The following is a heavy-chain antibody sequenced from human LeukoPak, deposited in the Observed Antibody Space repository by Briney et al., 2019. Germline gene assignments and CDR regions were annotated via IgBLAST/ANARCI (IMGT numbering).Heavy chain of an antibody. CDR3: ARAPVTAASSAGFDY. Sequence: PGGSLRLSCAASGFTFSSYAMHWVRQAPGKGLEWVAVISYDGSNKYYADSVKGRFTISRDNSKNTLSLQMNSLRAEDTAVYYCARAPVTAASSAGFDYWGQGTLVTVSS. D-gene: IGHD6-13*01. V-gene: IGHV3-30-3*01. CDR1: GFTFSSYA. CDR2: ISYDGSNK. J-gene: IGHJ4*02.